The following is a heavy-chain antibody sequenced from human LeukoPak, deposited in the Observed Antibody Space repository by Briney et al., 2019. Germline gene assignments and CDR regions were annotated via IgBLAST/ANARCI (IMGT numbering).Heavy chain of an antibody. CDR1: GFIFSRYS. J-gene: IGHJ4*02. CDR3: ARDRGVTTRPRGYFDF. D-gene: IGHD1-1*01. V-gene: IGHV3-48*02. CDR2: ISSGSSTI. Sequence: GRSLRLSCAASGFIFSRYSMNWVRQAPGKGLEWVSYISSGSSTIYYADSVKGRFTISRDSANSLHLQMNSLRDEDTAVYYCARDRGVTTRPRGYFDFWGQGTLVTVSS.